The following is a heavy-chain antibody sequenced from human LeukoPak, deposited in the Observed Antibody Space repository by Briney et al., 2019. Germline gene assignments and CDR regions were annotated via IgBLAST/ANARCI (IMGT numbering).Heavy chain of an antibody. D-gene: IGHD4-17*01. V-gene: IGHV1-46*01. CDR3: AREGRSDYGASRSFDI. CDR1: GYSFTNYY. Sequence: ASVKVSCKASGYSFTNYYMHWVRHVPGQGPEWMGLINPSGGTKYVQKFQDRVTMSRDMSTSTTYMELSSLTSEDRAVYYCAREGRSDYGASRSFDIWGQGTMVTVSS. J-gene: IGHJ3*02. CDR2: INPSGGT.